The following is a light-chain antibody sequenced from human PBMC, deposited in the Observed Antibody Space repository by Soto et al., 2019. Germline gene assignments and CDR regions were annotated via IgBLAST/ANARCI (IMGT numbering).Light chain of an antibody. J-gene: IGKJ1*01. Sequence: DIPMTKSPSTLYASVGDRVTITCRARQSINKCLAWYQQKPGKAPKLLIYDASSLESGVPSRFSGSGSGTEFTLAISSVQPDDFASYSWQQYYSSSPWTFGQGTKVEIK. CDR2: DAS. V-gene: IGKV1-5*01. CDR3: QQYYSSSPWT. CDR1: QSINKC.